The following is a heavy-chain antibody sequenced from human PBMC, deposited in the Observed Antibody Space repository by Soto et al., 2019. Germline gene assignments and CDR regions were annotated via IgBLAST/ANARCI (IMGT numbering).Heavy chain of an antibody. V-gene: IGHV4-39*01. D-gene: IGHD3-9*01. J-gene: IGHJ2*01. CDR1: GGSISSSSYY. Sequence: SETLSLTCTVSGGSISSSSYYWGWIRQPPGKGLEWIGSIYYSGSTYYNPSLKSRVTISVDTSKNQFSLKLSSVTAADTAVYYCARRDYDILTGYSWRYFDLWGRGTLVTVSS. CDR3: ARRDYDILTGYSWRYFDL. CDR2: IYYSGST.